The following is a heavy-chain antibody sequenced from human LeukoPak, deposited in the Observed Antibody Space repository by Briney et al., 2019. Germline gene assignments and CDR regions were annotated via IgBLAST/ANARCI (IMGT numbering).Heavy chain of an antibody. J-gene: IGHJ5*02. Sequence: SEALSLTCAVYGGSFSGYYWSWVRQPPGKGLDWIGEISHIRSTNYNPSLESRVTISVDTSKNQFSLKLSSVTAADTAVYYCARGRWEVRFDPWGQGTLVTVSS. CDR1: GGSFSGYY. CDR2: ISHIRST. V-gene: IGHV4-34*01. CDR3: ARGRWEVRFDP. D-gene: IGHD1-26*01.